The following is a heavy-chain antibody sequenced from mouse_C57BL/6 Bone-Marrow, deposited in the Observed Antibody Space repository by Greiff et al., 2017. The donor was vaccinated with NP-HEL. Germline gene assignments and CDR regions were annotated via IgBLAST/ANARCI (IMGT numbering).Heavy chain of an antibody. Sequence: QVQLKESGAELVRPGASVTLSCKASGYTFTDYEMHWVKQTPVHGLEWIGAIDPETGGTAYNQKFKGKAILTADKSSSTAYIELRSLTSEDSAVYYCTRGDYDVAWGQGTTLTVSS. CDR1: GYTFTDYE. V-gene: IGHV1-15*01. D-gene: IGHD2-4*01. CDR3: TRGDYDVA. CDR2: IDPETGGT. J-gene: IGHJ2*01.